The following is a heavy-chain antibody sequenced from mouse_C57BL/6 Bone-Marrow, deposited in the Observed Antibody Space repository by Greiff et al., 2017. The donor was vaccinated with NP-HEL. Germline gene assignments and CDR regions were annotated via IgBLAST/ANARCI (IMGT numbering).Heavy chain of an antibody. CDR3: ARERGKFAY. CDR2: ISSGGSYT. Sequence: EVKLQESGGDLVKPGGSLKLSCAASGFTFSSYGMSWVRQTPDKRLEWVATISSGGSYTYYPDSVKGRFTISRDNAKNTLYLQMSSLKSEDTAMYYCARERGKFAYWGQGTLVTVSA. CDR1: GFTFSSYG. V-gene: IGHV5-6*01. J-gene: IGHJ3*01.